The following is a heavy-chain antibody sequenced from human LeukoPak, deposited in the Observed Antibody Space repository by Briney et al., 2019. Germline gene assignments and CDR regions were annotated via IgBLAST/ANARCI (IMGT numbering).Heavy chain of an antibody. CDR3: ARLESGVLGDPYFYDSTGYYLRGYLAY. J-gene: IGHJ4*02. CDR1: GGSISSYY. Sequence: SETLSLTCTVSGGSISSYYWSWIRQPPGKGLEWIGYIYDSGSTKYNPSLKSRVTISVDTSRNQFSLRLSSVTAADTAIYYCARLESGVLGDPYFYDSTGYYLRGYLAYWGQGTLVTVSS. V-gene: IGHV4-59*08. D-gene: IGHD3-22*01. CDR2: IYDSGST.